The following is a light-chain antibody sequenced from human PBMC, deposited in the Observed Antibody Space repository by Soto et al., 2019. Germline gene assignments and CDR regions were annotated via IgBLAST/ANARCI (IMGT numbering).Light chain of an antibody. Sequence: EIVLTQSPVTLSLSPGERATLCWRASQSVSSSYLAWYQQKPGQAPRLLIYGASNRATGIPDRFSGSGSGTDFTLTISRLEPEDFAVYYCQQYGSSGTFGQGTKVDI. J-gene: IGKJ1*01. CDR1: QSVSSSY. CDR3: QQYGSSGT. V-gene: IGKV3-20*01. CDR2: GAS.